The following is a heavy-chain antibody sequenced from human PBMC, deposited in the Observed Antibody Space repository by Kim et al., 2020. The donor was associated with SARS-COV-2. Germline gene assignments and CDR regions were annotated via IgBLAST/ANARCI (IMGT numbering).Heavy chain of an antibody. J-gene: IGHJ6*02. V-gene: IGHV3-23*01. Sequence: GGSLRLSCAASGFTFSSYAMSWVRQAPGKGLEWVSAISGSGGSTYYADSVKGRFTISRDNSKNTLYLQMNSLRAEDTAVYYCAKSLRRDILTGYGMDVWGQGTTVTVSS. D-gene: IGHD3-9*01. CDR1: GFTFSSYA. CDR2: ISGSGGST. CDR3: AKSLRRDILTGYGMDV.